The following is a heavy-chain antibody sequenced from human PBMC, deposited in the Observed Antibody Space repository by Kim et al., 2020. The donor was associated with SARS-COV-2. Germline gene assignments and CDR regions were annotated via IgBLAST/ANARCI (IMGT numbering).Heavy chain of an antibody. J-gene: IGHJ4*02. Sequence: ATPVKGRCTISRDDSKNTLYLQMNNLKTEDTAVYYCTTTPTDLWFGDFFYYWGQGTLVTVSS. D-gene: IGHD3-10*01. CDR3: TTTPTDLWFGDFFYY. V-gene: IGHV3-15*01.